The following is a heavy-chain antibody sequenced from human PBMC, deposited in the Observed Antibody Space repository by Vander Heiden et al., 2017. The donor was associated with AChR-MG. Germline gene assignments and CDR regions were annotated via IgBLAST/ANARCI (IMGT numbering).Heavy chain of an antibody. Sequence: QVQLVQSGAEVKKPGSSVKVSCKASGGTFSSYAISWVRQAPGQGLEWMGGIIPVFGTANYAQKFQGRVTITADKSTSTAYMELSSLRSEDTAVYYCARELIGAERFGELSFYYYYGMDVWGQGTTVTVSS. V-gene: IGHV1-69*06. CDR3: ARELIGAERFGELSFYYYYGMDV. J-gene: IGHJ6*02. CDR2: IIPVFGTA. CDR1: GGTFSSYA. D-gene: IGHD3-10*01.